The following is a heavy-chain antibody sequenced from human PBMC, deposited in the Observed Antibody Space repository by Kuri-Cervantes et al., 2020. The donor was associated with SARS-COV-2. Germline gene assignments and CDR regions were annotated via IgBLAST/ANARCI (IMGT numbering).Heavy chain of an antibody. Sequence: GSLRLSCAVYGGSFSGYYWSWIRQPPGKGLEWIGEINHSGSTNYNPSLKSRVTISVDTSKNQFSLKLSSVTAAGTAVYYCARRGYDFWSGTHNGGMDVWGQGTTVTVSS. J-gene: IGHJ6*02. CDR3: ARRGYDFWSGTHNGGMDV. D-gene: IGHD3-3*01. CDR2: INHSGST. V-gene: IGHV4-34*01. CDR1: GGSFSGYY.